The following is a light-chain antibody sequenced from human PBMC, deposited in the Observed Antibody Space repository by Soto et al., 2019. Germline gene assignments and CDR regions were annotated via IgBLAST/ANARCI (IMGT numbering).Light chain of an antibody. J-gene: IGLJ3*02. CDR2: FNSDGSH. V-gene: IGLV4-69*01. CDR3: QTWDTDIQV. CDR1: SGHSSYA. Sequence: QLVLTQSPSASASLGASVKLTCTLSSGHSSYAIAWHQQQPEKGPRFLMKFNSDGSHNKGDGIPDRFSGSTSGAERYLTISSLQSEDEADYYCQTWDTDIQVFGGGTKLTVL.